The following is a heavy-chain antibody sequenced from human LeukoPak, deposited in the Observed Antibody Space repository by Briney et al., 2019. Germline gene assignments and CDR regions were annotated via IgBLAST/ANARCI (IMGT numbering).Heavy chain of an antibody. V-gene: IGHV3-43D*03. J-gene: IGHJ6*03. CDR1: GFTFNHHA. CDR3: AKSPQEPLVGYSYYFMDV. CDR2: ITWDGGST. Sequence: GGSLRLSCAASGFTFNHHAMHWVRQAPGKGLEGVSLITWDGGSTYYADSVKGRFTISRDNSKNFLYLQMNSLRAEDTALYYCAKSPQEPLVGYSYYFMDVWGKGTTVTVSS. D-gene: IGHD6-13*01.